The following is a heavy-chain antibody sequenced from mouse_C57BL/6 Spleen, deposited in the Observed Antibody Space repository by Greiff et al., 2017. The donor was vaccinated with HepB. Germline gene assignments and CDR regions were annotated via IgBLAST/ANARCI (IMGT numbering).Heavy chain of an antibody. Sequence: VQLQESGPELVKPGASVKISCKASGYAFSSSWMNWVKQRPGKGLEWIGRIYPGDGDTNYNGKFKGKATLTADKSSSTAYMQLSSLTSEDSAVYFCASGNYDGVFDYWGQGTTLTVSS. CDR2: IYPGDGDT. CDR3: ASGNYDGVFDY. CDR1: GYAFSSSW. V-gene: IGHV1-82*01. J-gene: IGHJ2*01. D-gene: IGHD2-4*01.